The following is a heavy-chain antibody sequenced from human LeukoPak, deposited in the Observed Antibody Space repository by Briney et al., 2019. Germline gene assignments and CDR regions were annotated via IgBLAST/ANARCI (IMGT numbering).Heavy chain of an antibody. Sequence: GASVKVSCKASGGTFSSYAISWVRQAPGQGLEWMGRIIPILGIANYAQKFQGRVTITADKSTSSAYMELSSLRSEDTAVYYCARGIGNWFDPWGQGTLVTVSS. D-gene: IGHD2-15*01. J-gene: IGHJ5*02. V-gene: IGHV1-69*04. CDR1: GGTFSSYA. CDR2: IIPILGIA. CDR3: ARGIGNWFDP.